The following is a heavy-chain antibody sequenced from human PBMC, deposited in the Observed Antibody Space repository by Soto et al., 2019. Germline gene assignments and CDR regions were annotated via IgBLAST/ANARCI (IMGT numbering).Heavy chain of an antibody. J-gene: IGHJ4*02. CDR2: IYYRGST. CDR3: ARGRGIVATINRSLLFDY. D-gene: IGHD5-12*01. CDR1: GGSISSGGYY. V-gene: IGHV4-31*03. Sequence: QVQLQESGPGLVKPSQTLSLTCTVSGGSISSGGYYWSWIRQHPGKGLEWIGYIYYRGSTYYNPSLKSRVTISVDTSKNQFSLKLSSVTAADTAVYYCARGRGIVATINRSLLFDYWGQGTLVTVSS.